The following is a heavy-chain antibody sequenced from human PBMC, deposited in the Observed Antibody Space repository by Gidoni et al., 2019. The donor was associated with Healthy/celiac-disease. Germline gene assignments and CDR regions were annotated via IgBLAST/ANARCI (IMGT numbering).Heavy chain of an antibody. Sequence: EVQLVESGGGLVQPGGSLRLSCAASGFTVSRNYMSWVRQAPGKGLEWVSVIYSGGSTYYADSVKGRFTISRDNSKNTLYLQMNSLRAEDTAVYYCAREVVNDYGDYGVFDAFDIWGQGTMVTVSS. D-gene: IGHD4-17*01. CDR3: AREVVNDYGDYGVFDAFDI. J-gene: IGHJ3*02. V-gene: IGHV3-66*01. CDR2: IYSGGST. CDR1: GFTVSRNY.